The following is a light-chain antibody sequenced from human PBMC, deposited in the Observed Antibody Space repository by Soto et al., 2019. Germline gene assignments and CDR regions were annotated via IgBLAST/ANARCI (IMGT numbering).Light chain of an antibody. Sequence: QSALTQPRSVSGSPGQSVTISCTGTTSDVGGYNYISWYQQHPGKAPKLMIYYYDVSQRPSGVPDRFSGSKSGNTASLTISGLQAEDEADYYCQSYDSSLSGSVFGGGTQLTVL. CDR3: QSYDSSLSGSV. CDR1: TSDVGGYNY. V-gene: IGLV2-11*01. J-gene: IGLJ7*01. CDR2: DVS.